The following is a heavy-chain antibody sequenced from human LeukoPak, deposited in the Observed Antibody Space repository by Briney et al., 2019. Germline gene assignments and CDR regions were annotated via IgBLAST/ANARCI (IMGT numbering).Heavy chain of an antibody. CDR3: ARVGPKWELLTTIDY. J-gene: IGHJ4*02. CDR1: GGTFSSYA. V-gene: IGHV3-30-3*01. D-gene: IGHD1-26*01. Sequence: SCKASGGTFSSYAMHWVRQAPGKGLEWVAVISYDGSNKYYADSVKGRFTISRDNSKNTLYLQMNSLRAEDTAVYYCARVGPKWELLTTIDYWGQGTLVTVSS. CDR2: ISYDGSNK.